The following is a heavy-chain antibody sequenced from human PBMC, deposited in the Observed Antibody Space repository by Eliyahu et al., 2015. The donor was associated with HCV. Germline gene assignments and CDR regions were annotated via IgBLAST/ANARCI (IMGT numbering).Heavy chain of an antibody. Sequence: QLRLQESGPGLVKPSETLSLTCTVSGGSIRNXXYYWGWIRQPPGKGLGWIGGVYYSGSTYYNPSLRSRVTISVDTSKNQFSLKLNSVTATETGVYYCARHVGIRSGSYFSPGWFDPWGQGTLVTVSS. CDR3: ARHVGIRSGSYFSPGWFDP. V-gene: IGHV4-39*01. J-gene: IGHJ5*02. CDR2: VYYSGST. CDR1: GGSIRNXXYY. D-gene: IGHD1-26*01.